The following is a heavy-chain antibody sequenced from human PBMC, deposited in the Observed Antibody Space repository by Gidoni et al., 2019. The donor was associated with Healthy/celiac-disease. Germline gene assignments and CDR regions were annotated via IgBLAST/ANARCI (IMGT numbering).Heavy chain of an antibody. V-gene: IGHV4-59*01. Sequence: QVQLQESGPGRVKPSETLSLTCTVSGGSISSYYWSWIRPPPGKGLEWIGYIYYSGSTNYNPSLKSRVTISVDTSKNQFSLKLSSVTAADTAVYYCARGNSSSWYFPPREDAFDIWGQGTMVTVSS. CDR3: ARGNSSSWYFPPREDAFDI. CDR2: IYYSGST. D-gene: IGHD6-13*01. CDR1: GGSISSYY. J-gene: IGHJ3*02.